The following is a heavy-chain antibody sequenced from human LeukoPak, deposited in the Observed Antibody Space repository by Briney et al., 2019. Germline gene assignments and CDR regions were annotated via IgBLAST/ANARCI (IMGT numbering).Heavy chain of an antibody. CDR3: AREGYYDSSGYSPYAFDI. CDR1: GYTFTVYG. J-gene: IGHJ3*02. CDR2: ISAYNGNT. V-gene: IGHV1-18*01. D-gene: IGHD3-22*01. Sequence: SVKVSCKASGYTFTVYGISWVRQAPGQGLEWMGWISAYNGNTNYAQKFQGRVTMTTDTSTSTAYMELRSLRSDDTAVYYCAREGYYDSSGYSPYAFDIWGQGTMVTVSS.